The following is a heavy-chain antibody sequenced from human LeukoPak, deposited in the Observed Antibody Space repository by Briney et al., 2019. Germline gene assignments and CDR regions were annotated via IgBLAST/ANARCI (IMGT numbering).Heavy chain of an antibody. CDR2: IIPILGIA. D-gene: IGHD6-19*01. Sequence: SVKVSCKASGGTFSSYAISWVRQAPGQGLEWMGRIIPILGIANYAQKFQGRVTITADKSTSTAYMELSSLRSEDTAVYYCAREAGGSSGLPFDYWGQGTLVTVSS. V-gene: IGHV1-69*04. J-gene: IGHJ4*02. CDR3: AREAGGSSGLPFDY. CDR1: GGTFSSYA.